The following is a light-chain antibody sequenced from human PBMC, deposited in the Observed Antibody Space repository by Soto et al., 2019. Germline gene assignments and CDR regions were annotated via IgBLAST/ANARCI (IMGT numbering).Light chain of an antibody. CDR3: QQYNSHWT. V-gene: IGKV1-5*03. J-gene: IGKJ1*01. CDR2: QAS. CDR1: QGISNR. Sequence: VQMTQSPSTLSASVGDRVTITCRASQGISNRLAWYQQKPGKAPKLLIYQASSLKSGVPSRFGGSGSGTEFTLTITSLQPDDFATYDCQQYNSHWTFGQGTKVEIK.